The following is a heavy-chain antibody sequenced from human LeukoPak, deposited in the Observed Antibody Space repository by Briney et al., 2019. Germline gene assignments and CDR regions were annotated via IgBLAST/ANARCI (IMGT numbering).Heavy chain of an antibody. CDR1: GFTFSSYG. D-gene: IGHD6-13*01. J-gene: IGHJ4*02. CDR3: ARGFHSSSWKTNFDY. V-gene: IGHV3-30*03. CDR2: ISYDGSNK. Sequence: GGSLRLSCAASGFTFSSYGMHWVRQAPGKGLEWVAVISYDGSNKYYADSVKGRFTISRDNSKNTVYLQMNSLRAEDTAVYYCARGFHSSSWKTNFDYWGQGTLVTVSS.